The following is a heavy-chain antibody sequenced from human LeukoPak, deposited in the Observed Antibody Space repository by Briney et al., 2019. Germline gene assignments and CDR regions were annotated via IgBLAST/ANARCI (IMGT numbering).Heavy chain of an antibody. D-gene: IGHD3-10*01. J-gene: IGHJ4*02. V-gene: IGHV3-23*01. CDR1: GFTFSTFA. Sequence: GGSLRLSCAASGFTFSTFAMSWVRQAPGKGLEWVSLISGGGDITYHADSMKGRFTISRDNSKNTLYLHMNSLRAEDTAVYYCAKGQLWSGVAYFDYWGQGTLATVSS. CDR3: AKGQLWSGVAYFDY. CDR2: ISGGGDIT.